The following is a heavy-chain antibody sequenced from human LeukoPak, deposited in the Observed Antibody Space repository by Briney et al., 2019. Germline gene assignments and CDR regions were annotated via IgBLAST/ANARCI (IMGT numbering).Heavy chain of an antibody. CDR3: AREMYSGSYYISAFDI. V-gene: IGHV3-21*01. CDR1: GFTFSSYS. CDR2: ISSSSSYI. Sequence: GGSLRLSCAASGFTFSSYSMNWVRQAPGKGLEWVSSISSSSSYIYYADSVKGRFTISRDNAKNSLYLQMNSLRAEDTAVYYCAREMYSGSYYISAFDIWGQGTMVTVSS. J-gene: IGHJ3*02. D-gene: IGHD1-26*01.